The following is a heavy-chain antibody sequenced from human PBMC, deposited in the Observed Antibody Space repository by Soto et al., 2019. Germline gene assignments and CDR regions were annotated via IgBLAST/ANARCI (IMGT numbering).Heavy chain of an antibody. J-gene: IGHJ4*02. D-gene: IGHD2-2*01. CDR3: TTEGIIVVGPGYGY. Sequence: GGSLRLSCAASGFTFSNAWMSWVRRAPGKGLEWVGRIKSKTDGGTTDYAAPVKGRFTISRDDSKNTLYLQMNSLKTEDTAVYYCTTEGIIVVGPGYGYWGQGTLVTVSS. CDR2: IKSKTDGGTT. V-gene: IGHV3-15*01. CDR1: GFTFSNAW.